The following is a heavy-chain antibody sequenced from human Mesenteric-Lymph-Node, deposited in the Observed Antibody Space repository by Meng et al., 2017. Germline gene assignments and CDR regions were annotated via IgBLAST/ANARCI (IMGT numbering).Heavy chain of an antibody. CDR1: GFTFSSYE. V-gene: IGHV3-48*03. J-gene: IGHJ3*02. CDR3: ATDILTGYRDAFDI. D-gene: IGHD3-9*01. Sequence: GESLKISCAASGFTFSSYEMNWVRQAPGKGLEWVSYISSSGSTIYYADSVKGRFTISRDNAKNSLYLQMNSLRAEDTAVYYCATDILTGYRDAFDIWGQGTMVTVSS. CDR2: ISSSGSTI.